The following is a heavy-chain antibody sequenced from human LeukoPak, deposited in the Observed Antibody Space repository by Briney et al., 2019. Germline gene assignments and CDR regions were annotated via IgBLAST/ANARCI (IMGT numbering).Heavy chain of an antibody. CDR2: INHSGST. D-gene: IGHD3-22*01. J-gene: IGHJ4*02. CDR1: GGSFSGDY. Sequence: PSETLSLTCAVYGGSFSGDYWSWIRQPPGMGLEWIGEINHSGSTNYNPSLKSRVTISVDTSKNQFSLKLSSVTAADTAVYYCAGGDSNYYYDSSGYYFNWGQGTLVTVSS. CDR3: AGGDSNYYYDSSGYYFN. V-gene: IGHV4-34*01.